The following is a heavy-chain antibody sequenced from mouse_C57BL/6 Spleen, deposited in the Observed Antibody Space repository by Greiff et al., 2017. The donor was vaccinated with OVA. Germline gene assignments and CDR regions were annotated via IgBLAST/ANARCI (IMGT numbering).Heavy chain of an antibody. V-gene: IGHV1-54*01. CDR1: GYAFTHYL. J-gene: IGHJ2*01. CDR3: ARGRVDY. Sequence: VKLQESGAELVRPGTSVKVSCKASGYAFTHYLIEWVTQRPGQGLEWIGVLNPGSGGTNYNEKFKGTATLTADKSSSTVYMQLCGLASEDSSVYFSARGRVDYWGQGTTLTVSS. CDR2: LNPGSGGT.